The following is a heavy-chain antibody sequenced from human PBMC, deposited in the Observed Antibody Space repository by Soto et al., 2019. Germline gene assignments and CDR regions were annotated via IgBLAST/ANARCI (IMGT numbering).Heavy chain of an antibody. D-gene: IGHD3-22*01. CDR3: ARDRYYYDSSGYYPPFDY. CDR2: INAGNGNT. Sequence: GASVKVSCKACGYTFTSYAMHWVRQAPGQRLEWMGWINAGNGNTKYSQKFQGRVTITRDTSASTAYMELSSLRSEDTAVYYCARDRYYYDSSGYYPPFDYWGQGTLVTVSS. V-gene: IGHV1-3*01. CDR1: GYTFTSYA. J-gene: IGHJ4*02.